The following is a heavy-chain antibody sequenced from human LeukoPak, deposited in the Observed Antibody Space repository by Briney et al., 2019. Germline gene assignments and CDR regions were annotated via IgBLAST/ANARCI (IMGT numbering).Heavy chain of an antibody. V-gene: IGHV5-51*01. CDR3: ATRRAAAGTDYFDY. CDR2: IYPGDSDT. Sequence: GETLKISCKGSGYTFTSYWIGWVRQVPGKGLEWMGIIYPGDSDTRYSPSYQGQVTISADKSISTAYLQWSSLKASDTAMYYCATRRAAAGTDYFDYWGQGTLVTVSS. D-gene: IGHD6-13*01. J-gene: IGHJ4*02. CDR1: GYTFTSYW.